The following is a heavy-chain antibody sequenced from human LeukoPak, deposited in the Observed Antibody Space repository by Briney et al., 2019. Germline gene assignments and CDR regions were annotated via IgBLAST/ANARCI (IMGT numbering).Heavy chain of an antibody. V-gene: IGHV1-2*04. CDR2: INPNSGGT. J-gene: IGHJ3*02. CDR1: GYTFTGYY. Sequence: GASVKVSCKASGYTFTGYYMHWVRRAPGQGLGWMGWINPNSGGTNYAQKFQGWVTMTRDTSISTAYMELSRLRSDDTAVYYCARADSMSMNAFDIWGQGTMVTVSS. D-gene: IGHD3-22*01. CDR3: ARADSMSMNAFDI.